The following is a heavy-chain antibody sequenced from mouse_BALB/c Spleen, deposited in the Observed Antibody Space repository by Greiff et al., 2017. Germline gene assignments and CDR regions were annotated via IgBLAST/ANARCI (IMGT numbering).Heavy chain of an antibody. J-gene: IGHJ2*01. Sequence: EVQGVESGGGLVQPGGSLRLSCATSGFTFTDYYMSWVRQPPGKALEWLGFIRNKANGYTTEYSASVKGRFTISRDNSQSILYLQMNTLRAEDSATYYCARDSYGNYYFDYWGQGTTLTVSS. CDR1: GFTFTDYY. V-gene: IGHV7-3*02. CDR3: ARDSYGNYYFDY. D-gene: IGHD2-1*01. CDR2: IRNKANGYTT.